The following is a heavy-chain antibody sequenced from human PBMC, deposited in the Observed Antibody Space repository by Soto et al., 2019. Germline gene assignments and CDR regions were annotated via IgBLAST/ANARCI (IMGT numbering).Heavy chain of an antibody. CDR3: ARDLGVVAASYYYYGMDV. Sequence: PSETLSLTCTVSGGSISSYYWSWIRQPPGKGPEWIGYIYYSGSTNYNPSLKSRVTISVDTSKNQFSLKLSSVTAADTAVYYCARDLGVVAASYYYYGMDVWGQGTTVTVSS. CDR1: GGSISSYY. CDR2: IYYSGST. V-gene: IGHV4-59*01. D-gene: IGHD2-15*01. J-gene: IGHJ6*02.